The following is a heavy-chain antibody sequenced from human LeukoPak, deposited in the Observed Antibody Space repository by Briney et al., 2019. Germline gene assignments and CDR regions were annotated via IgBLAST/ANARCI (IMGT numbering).Heavy chain of an antibody. CDR2: INHSGST. V-gene: IGHV4-34*01. Sequence: PSETLSLTCAVYGGSFSGYYWSWIRQPPGKGLEWIGEINHSGSTNYNPSLKSRVTISVNTSKNQFSLKLSSVTAADTAVYYCAREDGVDYYDTSGYYSPSFDYWGQGTLVTVSS. CDR1: GGSFSGYY. J-gene: IGHJ4*02. CDR3: AREDGVDYYDTSGYYSPSFDY. D-gene: IGHD3-22*01.